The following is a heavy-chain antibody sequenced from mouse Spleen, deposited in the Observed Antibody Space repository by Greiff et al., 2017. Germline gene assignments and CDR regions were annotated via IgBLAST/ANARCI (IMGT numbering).Heavy chain of an antibody. J-gene: IGHJ4*01. D-gene: IGHD2-14*01. CDR1: GYTFTSYW. CDR3: TRGNYYRYDDAMDY. CDR2: IDPSDSYT. V-gene: IGHV1-50*01. Sequence: VQLQQPGAELVKPGASVKLSCKASGYTFTSYWMQWVKQRPGQGLEWIGEIDPSDSYTNYNQKFKSKATLTVDKSSSTAYMQLSSLTSEDSAVYYCTRGNYYRYDDAMDYWGQGTSVTVSS.